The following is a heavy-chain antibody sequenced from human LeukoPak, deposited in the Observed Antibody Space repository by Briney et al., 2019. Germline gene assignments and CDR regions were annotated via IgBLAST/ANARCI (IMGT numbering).Heavy chain of an antibody. J-gene: IGHJ6*02. CDR2: ISSSSSYI. Sequence: GGSLRLSCAASGFTFSSYSMNWVRQAPGKGLEWVSSISSSSSYIYYADSVKGRFTISRDNAKSSLYLQMNSLRAEDTAVYYCARVTYYYDSSGYSSGGRSYYYGMDVWGQGTTVTVSS. CDR1: GFTFSSYS. CDR3: ARVTYYYDSSGYSSGGRSYYYGMDV. D-gene: IGHD3-22*01. V-gene: IGHV3-21*01.